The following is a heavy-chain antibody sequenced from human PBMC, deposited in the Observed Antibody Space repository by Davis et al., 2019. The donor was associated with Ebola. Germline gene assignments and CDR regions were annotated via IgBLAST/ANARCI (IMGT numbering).Heavy chain of an antibody. CDR1: GGSISSGDYY. V-gene: IGHV4-61*08. CDR2: IYYSGST. Sequence: SETRSLTGTVPGGSISSGDYYGSWIRQPPGKRLEWIGYIYYSGSTNYNPSLKSRFTISVDMSKNQFSLKLSSVTAADTAVYYCAREGGGNFDYWGQGTLVTVSS. J-gene: IGHJ4*02. CDR3: AREGGGNFDY. D-gene: IGHD4-23*01.